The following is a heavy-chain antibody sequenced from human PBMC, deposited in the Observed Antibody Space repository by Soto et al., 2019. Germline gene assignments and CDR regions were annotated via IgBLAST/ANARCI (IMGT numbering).Heavy chain of an antibody. D-gene: IGHD6-6*01. CDR2: INHSGST. V-gene: IGHV4-34*01. CDR1: GGSFSGYY. Sequence: PSETLSLTCAVYGGSFSGYYWSWIRQPPGKGLEWIGEINHSGSTNYNPSLKSRVTISVDTSKNQFSLKLSSVTAADTAVYYCARSIATSFAQGSVQTKPYYYYGMDVWGQGTTVTVSS. CDR3: ARSIATSFAQGSVQTKPYYYYGMDV. J-gene: IGHJ6*02.